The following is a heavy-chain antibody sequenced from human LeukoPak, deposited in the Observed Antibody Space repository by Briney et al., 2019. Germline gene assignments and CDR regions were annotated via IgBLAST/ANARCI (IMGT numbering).Heavy chain of an antibody. CDR2: IWYDGSNK. CDR3: ARDSNSYGSGATIDY. J-gene: IGHJ4*02. V-gene: IGHV3-33*01. Sequence: GGSLRLSCAASGSTFSSYGMHWVRQAPGKGLEWVVVIWYDGSNKYYADSVKGRFTISRDNSKNTLYLQMNSLRAEDTAVYYCARDSNSYGSGATIDYWGQGTLVTVSS. CDR1: GSTFSSYG. D-gene: IGHD3-10*01.